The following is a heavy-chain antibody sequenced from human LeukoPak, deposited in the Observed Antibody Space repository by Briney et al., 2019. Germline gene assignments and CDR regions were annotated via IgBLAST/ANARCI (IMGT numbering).Heavy chain of an antibody. D-gene: IGHD3-9*01. CDR2: ISSSSNTI. CDR3: ARAIVLTELDY. V-gene: IGHV3-48*01. J-gene: IGHJ4*02. Sequence: PGGSLRLSCAASGFTFSSYEMNWVRQAPGKGLEWVSYISSSSNTIYYADSVKGRFTISRDNAKNSLYLQMNSLRAEDTAVFYCARAIVLTELDYWGQGTLVTVSS. CDR1: GFTFSSYE.